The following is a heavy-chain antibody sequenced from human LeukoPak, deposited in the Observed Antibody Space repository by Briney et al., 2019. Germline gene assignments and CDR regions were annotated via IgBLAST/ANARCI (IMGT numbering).Heavy chain of an antibody. CDR1: GLTFNSHS. CDR3: AREKYYFEY. Sequence: GGSLRLSCVASGLTFNSHSMSWVRQAPGKGLEWVSYISSSGSTIYYADSVKGRFTISRDNAKNSLYLQMNSLRADDTAVYYCAREKYYFEYWGQGNLVTVSS. CDR2: ISSSGSTI. V-gene: IGHV3-11*01. J-gene: IGHJ4*02.